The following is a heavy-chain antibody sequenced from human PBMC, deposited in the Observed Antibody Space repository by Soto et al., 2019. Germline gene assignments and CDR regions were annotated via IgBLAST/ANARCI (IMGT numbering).Heavy chain of an antibody. CDR2: LCLCDER. CDR1: GAPITTTKW. D-gene: IGHD3-16*01. J-gene: IGHJ6*01. CDR3: AKQTISYTWGF. Sequence: QVQLQESGPGLVKPSETLSLTCTVSGAPITTTKWWAWVRLPPGKGLDWIGELCLCDERSSIQSLEGRFTMSLDKSNNHCSLKMTSVSDADTAIYYCAKQTISYTWGFWVRGTSVTVSS. V-gene: IGHV4-4*02.